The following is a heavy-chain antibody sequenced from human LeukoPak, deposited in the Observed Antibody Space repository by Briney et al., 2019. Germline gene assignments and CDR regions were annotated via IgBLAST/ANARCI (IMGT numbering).Heavy chain of an antibody. CDR1: GFTFSNYA. J-gene: IGHJ4*02. CDR3: AKDHLGYCSSTSCPSDY. D-gene: IGHD2-2*01. V-gene: IGHV3-23*01. CDR2: ISGSGGST. Sequence: PGGSLRLSCAASGFTFSNYAMTWVRQAPGMGLEWVSAISGSGGSTYYADSVKGRFTISRDNSKNTLYLQMNSLRAEDTAVYYCAKDHLGYCSSTSCPSDYWGQGTLVTVSS.